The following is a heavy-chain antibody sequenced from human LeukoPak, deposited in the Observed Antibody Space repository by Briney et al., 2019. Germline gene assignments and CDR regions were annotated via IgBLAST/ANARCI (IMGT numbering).Heavy chain of an antibody. CDR1: GFTFSSYS. V-gene: IGHV3-21*01. Sequence: PGGSLRLSCAASGFTFSSYSMNWVRQAPGKGLEWVSSISSSSSYIYYADSVKGRFTISRDNAKNSLYLQMNSLRAEDTAVYYCARDHPGQSDRRTTSFDYWGQGTLVTVSS. CDR3: ARDHPGQSDRRTTSFDY. CDR2: ISSSSSYI. D-gene: IGHD1-1*01. J-gene: IGHJ4*02.